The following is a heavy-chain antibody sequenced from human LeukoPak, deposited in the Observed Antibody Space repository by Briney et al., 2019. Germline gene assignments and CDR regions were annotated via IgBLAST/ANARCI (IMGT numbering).Heavy chain of an antibody. V-gene: IGHV3-13*04. D-gene: IGHD3-10*01. Sequence: GWSLRLSCAASGFSLNVSDIHWVRQAPGQGLEWVSSLPTNDNSYYSDSVMGRFSVSRDNGANSFYLQINRLRAGDTAVYYCARQSAIRYSYGSGTFYTKVHAFDLWGQGTEVTVSS. CDR1: GFSLNVSD. CDR3: ARQSAIRYSYGSGTFYTKVHAFDL. CDR2: LPTNDNS. J-gene: IGHJ3*01.